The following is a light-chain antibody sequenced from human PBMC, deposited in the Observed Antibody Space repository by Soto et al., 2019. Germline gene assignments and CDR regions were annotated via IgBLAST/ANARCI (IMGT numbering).Light chain of an antibody. CDR3: MQGTHRPLT. V-gene: IGKV2-30*02. Sequence: DGVMTQSPLSLPVTLGQPASISCRSSQSLVHSDGNTYLNWFQERPGQSPRRLIDKVSNRNPGVPDRISGSGYGADFTLNISRVGAEDVWVYYCMQGTHRPLTFGQGTKVEIK. J-gene: IGKJ1*01. CDR2: KVS. CDR1: QSLVHSDGNTY.